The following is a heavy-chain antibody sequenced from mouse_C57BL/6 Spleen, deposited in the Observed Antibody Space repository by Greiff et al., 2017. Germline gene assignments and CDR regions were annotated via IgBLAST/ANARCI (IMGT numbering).Heavy chain of an antibody. V-gene: IGHV5-4*01. Sequence: EVMLVESGGGLVKPGGSLKLSCAASGFTFSSYAMSWVRQTPEKRLEWVATISDGGSYTYYPDNVKGRFTISRDNAKNNLYLQMSHLKSEDTAMYYCARDQEGGDYFDYWGQGTTLTVSS. CDR2: ISDGGSYT. J-gene: IGHJ2*01. CDR3: ARDQEGGDYFDY. CDR1: GFTFSSYA. D-gene: IGHD3-2*02.